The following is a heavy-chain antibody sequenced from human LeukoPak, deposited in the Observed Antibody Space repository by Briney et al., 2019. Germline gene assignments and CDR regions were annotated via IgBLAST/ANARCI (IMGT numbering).Heavy chain of an antibody. CDR2: TYYRSKWYY. D-gene: IGHD5-24*01. CDR3: VRGNYNFDY. Sequence: SQTLSLTCAISGESVTSTAASWNWIRQSPSSRLEWLGMTYYRSKWYYEYALSVQSRIIVAPDTSKNQFSLQLNSVTPEDTAVYYCVRGNYNFDYWGQGSLVTVSS. J-gene: IGHJ4*02. CDR1: GESVTSTAAS. V-gene: IGHV6-1*01.